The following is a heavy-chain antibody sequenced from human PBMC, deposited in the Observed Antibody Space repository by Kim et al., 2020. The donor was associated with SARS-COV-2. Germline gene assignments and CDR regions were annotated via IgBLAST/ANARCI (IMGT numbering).Heavy chain of an antibody. Sequence: GGSLRLSCAASGFTFSTHGMHWVRQAPGKGLEWVAVISYDGSKKYYADSVKGRFTISRDNSKNTLYLQLNSLRAEDTAVYYCASGRSIGNDHFDYWGQGTLATVSS. CDR2: ISYDGSKK. J-gene: IGHJ4*02. CDR3: ASGRSIGNDHFDY. CDR1: GFTFSTHG. V-gene: IGHV3-30*03. D-gene: IGHD1-1*01.